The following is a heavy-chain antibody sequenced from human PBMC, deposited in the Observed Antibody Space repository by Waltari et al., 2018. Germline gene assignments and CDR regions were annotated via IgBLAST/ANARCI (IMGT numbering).Heavy chain of an antibody. CDR2: IWYDGSNK. J-gene: IGHJ4*02. CDR3: ARGEDIIGTILLGDY. V-gene: IGHV3-33*01. CDR1: GFTFSSYG. Sequence: QVQLVESGGGVVQPGTSLRLSCAASGFTFSSYGMHRVRQSPGKGLDWVGLIWYDGSNKYYADSVKGRFTISRDNSKNTLFLQMNSLRAEDTAVYYCARGEDIIGTILLGDYWGQGTLVTVSS. D-gene: IGHD1-7*01.